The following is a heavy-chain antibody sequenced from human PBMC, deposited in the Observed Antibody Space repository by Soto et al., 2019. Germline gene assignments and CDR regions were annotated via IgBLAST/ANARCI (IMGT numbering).Heavy chain of an antibody. CDR2: IWYDGRNK. Sequence: QVQLVESGGGVVQPGRSLRLSCAASGFTFSSYGMHWVRQAPGKGLEWVAVIWYDGRNKYYVDSVKGRFTISRDNSKNPLYLQMNSLRAEDTAVDYCARDHHVVVPAALFDYWGQGTLVTVSS. CDR1: GFTFSSYG. CDR3: ARDHHVVVPAALFDY. J-gene: IGHJ4*02. D-gene: IGHD2-2*01. V-gene: IGHV3-33*01.